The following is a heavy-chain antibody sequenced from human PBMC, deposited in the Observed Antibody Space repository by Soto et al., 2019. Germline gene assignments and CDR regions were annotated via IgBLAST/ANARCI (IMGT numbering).Heavy chain of an antibody. D-gene: IGHD3-3*01. CDR1: GFSLSTSGVG. CDR3: AHRVLRAVFGLVTTTAIYFDF. V-gene: IGHV2-5*02. Sequence: QITLNESGPTLVKPTETLTLTCTFSGFSLSTSGVGVGWIRQSPGKAPEWLALVYWDAEKRYSASLKSRLTISKYTSTIHVVLTMANLDPADTATYHCAHRVLRAVFGLVTTTAIYFDFWGQGTPVAVSS. CDR2: VYWDAEK. J-gene: IGHJ4*02.